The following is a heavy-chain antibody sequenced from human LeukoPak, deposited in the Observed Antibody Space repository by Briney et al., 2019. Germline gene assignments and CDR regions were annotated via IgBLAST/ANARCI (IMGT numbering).Heavy chain of an antibody. V-gene: IGHV4-34*01. D-gene: IGHD6-19*01. CDR1: GGSFSGYY. Sequence: SETLSLTCAVYGGSFSGYYWSWIRQPPGKGLEWIGEINHSGSTNYNPSLKSRVTISVDTSKNQFSLKLSSVTAADTAVYYCARDSSGWYSSTLYYFDYWGQGTLVTVSS. J-gene: IGHJ4*02. CDR2: INHSGST. CDR3: ARDSSGWYSSTLYYFDY.